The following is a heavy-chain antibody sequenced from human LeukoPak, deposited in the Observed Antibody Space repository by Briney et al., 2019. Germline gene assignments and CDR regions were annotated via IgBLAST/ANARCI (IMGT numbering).Heavy chain of an antibody. CDR1: GFTFSTYA. Sequence: PGGSLRLSCAASGFTFSTYAMTWVRQAPGKGLEWVSAISGSGVTTYYADSVKGRFTSSRDNSKNTLYLQMNSLRAEDTAVYYCAKNQRGQGEYYYYMDVWGKGTTVTVSS. CDR2: ISGSGVTT. V-gene: IGHV3-23*01. CDR3: AKNQRGQGEYYYYMDV. J-gene: IGHJ6*03. D-gene: IGHD1-26*01.